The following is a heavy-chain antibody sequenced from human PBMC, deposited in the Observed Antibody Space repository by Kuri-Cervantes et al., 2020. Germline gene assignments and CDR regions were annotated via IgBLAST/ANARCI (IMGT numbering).Heavy chain of an antibody. D-gene: IGHD2-21*01. J-gene: IGHJ6*02. CDR1: GYTFTSYD. CDR2: ISAYNGNT. V-gene: IGHV1-18*01. Sequence: ASVKVSCKASGYTFTSYDINWVRQATGQGLEWMGWISAYNGNTNYAQKLQGRVTMTTDTSTSTAYMELRSLRSDDTAVYYCASGIKQGYYYYGMDVWGQGTAVTVSS. CDR3: ASGIKQGYYYYGMDV.